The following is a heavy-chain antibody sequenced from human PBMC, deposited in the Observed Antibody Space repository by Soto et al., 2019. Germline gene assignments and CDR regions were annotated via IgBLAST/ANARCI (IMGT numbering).Heavy chain of an antibody. V-gene: IGHV3-9*01. Sequence: EVQLVESGGGLVQPGRSLRLSCAVSGFSFEDYVMHWVRLAPGKGLEWVSTISRNSDYTGYADSVKGRFTISRDNAKNSLYLQMNSLRAEDTALYYCAKPGIFGGWSYSPFDYWGQGTPVPVSS. CDR1: GFSFEDYV. J-gene: IGHJ4*02. D-gene: IGHD4-4*01. CDR2: ISRNSDYT. CDR3: AKPGIFGGWSYSPFDY.